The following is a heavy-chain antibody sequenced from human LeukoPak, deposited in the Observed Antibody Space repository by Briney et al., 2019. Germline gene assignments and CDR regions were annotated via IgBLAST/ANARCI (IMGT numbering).Heavy chain of an antibody. CDR1: GFTFSSYG. CDR2: IWYDGSNK. J-gene: IGHJ3*02. V-gene: IGHV3-33*01. CDR3: ARDSTMMSAFDI. D-gene: IGHD3-22*01. Sequence: GGSLRLSCAASGFTFSSYGMHWVRQAPGKGLEWVAVIWYDGSNKYYADSVKGRFTISRDNSKNTLYLQMNSLRAEDTAVYYCARDSTMMSAFDIWGQGTMVTVSS.